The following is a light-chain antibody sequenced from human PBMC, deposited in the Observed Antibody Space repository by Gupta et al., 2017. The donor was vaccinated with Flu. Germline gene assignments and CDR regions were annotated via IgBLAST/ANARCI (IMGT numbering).Light chain of an antibody. V-gene: IGLV2-14*04. Sequence: TSSDVGGYDYVSWYQQHPGKAPKLLIYDVNNRPSGVSSRFSGSKSGNTASLTISGLQAEDEADYYCSSYTSSSTAVFGGGTKVTVL. CDR1: SSDVGGYDY. CDR3: SSYTSSSTAV. CDR2: DVN. J-gene: IGLJ2*01.